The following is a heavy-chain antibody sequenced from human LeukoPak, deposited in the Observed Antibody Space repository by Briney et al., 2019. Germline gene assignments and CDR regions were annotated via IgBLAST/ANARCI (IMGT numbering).Heavy chain of an antibody. V-gene: IGHV3-30*02. CDR2: TTYDEGDK. J-gene: IGHJ4*02. D-gene: IGHD3-10*01. Sequence: GGSLRLSCAASGFTFSNYAMYWVRQAPGKGLEWVAFTTYDEGDKYYADSVKGRFTISRDNSKNTLHLQMYSLRAEDTAVYYCAKDRANAWSSDYWGQGTLVTVSS. CDR3: AKDRANAWSSDY. CDR1: GFTFSNYA.